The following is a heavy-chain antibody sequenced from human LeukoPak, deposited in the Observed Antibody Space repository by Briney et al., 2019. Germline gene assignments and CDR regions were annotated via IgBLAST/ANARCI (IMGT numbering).Heavy chain of an antibody. CDR1: GYSFTNYW. V-gene: IGHV5-51*01. CDR3: AKTIASLGNGARYFDP. CDR2: MHPGESEI. D-gene: IGHD5/OR15-5a*01. J-gene: IGHJ5*02. Sequence: GESLKISCKASGYSFTNYWIAWVRQKPGKGLEWMGIMHPGESEINYSPSFEGQVTISADTSISTAYLEWYSLKASDSAIYYCAKTIASLGNGARYFDPWGQGTMITVSS.